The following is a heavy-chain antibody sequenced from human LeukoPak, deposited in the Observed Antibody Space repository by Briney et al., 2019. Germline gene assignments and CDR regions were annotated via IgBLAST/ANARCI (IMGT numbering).Heavy chain of an antibody. CDR3: ARGHGGFAYYYNSSGYKRGFDY. J-gene: IGHJ4*02. Sequence: SETLSLTCAVYGGSFSGYYWSWIRQPPGKGLEWIGEINHSGSTNYNPSLKSRVTISVDTSKNQFSLKLSSVTAADTAVYYCARGHGGFAYYYNSSGYKRGFDYWGQGTLVTVSS. D-gene: IGHD3-22*01. V-gene: IGHV4-34*01. CDR1: GGSFSGYY. CDR2: INHSGST.